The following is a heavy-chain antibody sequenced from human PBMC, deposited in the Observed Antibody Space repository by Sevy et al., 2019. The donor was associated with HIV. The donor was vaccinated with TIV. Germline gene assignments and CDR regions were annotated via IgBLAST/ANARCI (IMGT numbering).Heavy chain of an antibody. CDR1: GFTFNIYS. J-gene: IGHJ4*02. CDR2: LSFGCGKI. V-gene: IGHV3-23*01. CDR3: AREGCNKPHDY. Sequence: GGSLRLSCAASGFTFNIYSMSWVRQTPGKGLEWVATLSFGCGKINHADSVKGRFTMSRDDSKNAVYLQMNNLRVEDKDIYYCAREGCNKPHDYWGQGTLVTVSS. D-gene: IGHD2-8*01.